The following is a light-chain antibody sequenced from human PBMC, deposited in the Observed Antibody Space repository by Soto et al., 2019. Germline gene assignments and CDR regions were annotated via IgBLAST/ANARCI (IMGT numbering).Light chain of an antibody. V-gene: IGKV3-20*01. CDR3: QQYGNSRT. J-gene: IGKJ1*01. CDR1: QSVSSNY. Sequence: EIVLTQSPGTLSLSPGERATLSCRASQSVSSNYLAWYQQKPGQAPRLLIYDASSRATGIPDRFSGSGSGTDFTLTINRLEPEDFAVFYCQQYGNSRTFGQGTKVDIK. CDR2: DAS.